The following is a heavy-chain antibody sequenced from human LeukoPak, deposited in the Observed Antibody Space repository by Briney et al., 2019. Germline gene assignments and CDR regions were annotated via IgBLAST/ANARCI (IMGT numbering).Heavy chain of an antibody. CDR3: ARTYYYDSSALGNAFDI. CDR2: IYSGGST. Sequence: GGSLRLSCAASGFTVSSNYMSWVRQAPGKGLEWVSVIYSGGSTYYADSVKGRFTISRDNSKNTLYLQMNSLRAEGAAVYYCARTYYYDSSALGNAFDIWGQGTMVTVSS. V-gene: IGHV3-66*01. D-gene: IGHD3-22*01. CDR1: GFTVSSNY. J-gene: IGHJ3*02.